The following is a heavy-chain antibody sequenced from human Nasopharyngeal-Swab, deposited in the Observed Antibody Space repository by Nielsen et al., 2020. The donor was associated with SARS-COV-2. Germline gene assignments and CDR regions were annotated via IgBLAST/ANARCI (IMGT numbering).Heavy chain of an antibody. D-gene: IGHD6-13*01. CDR2: IYYNGNT. CDR3: VRSSSWYYFDY. CDR1: GASIAYSTFY. Sequence: SETLSLTCTVSGASIAYSTFYWGWIRQRPGKGLEWIGNIYYNGNTYQNPSLKSRLTISVDKSKNQFSLQLSSVTAADTAVYYCVRSSSWYYFDYWAQGTQVTVSS. J-gene: IGHJ4*02. V-gene: IGHV4-39*01.